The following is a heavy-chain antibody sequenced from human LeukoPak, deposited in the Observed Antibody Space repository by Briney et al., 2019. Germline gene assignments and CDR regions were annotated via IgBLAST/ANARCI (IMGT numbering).Heavy chain of an antibody. V-gene: IGHV3-74*01. J-gene: IGHJ4*02. CDR3: ARGRPHGNDY. CDR1: GFTVSSYW. Sequence: PGGSLRLSCAASGFTVSSYWMNWVRQAPGKGLVWVSRIASDGSSTTYADSVKGRFSISRDNVKNTLYLQMNSLRVEDTAVYYCARGRPHGNDYWGQGTLVTVSS. D-gene: IGHD4-23*01. CDR2: IASDGSST.